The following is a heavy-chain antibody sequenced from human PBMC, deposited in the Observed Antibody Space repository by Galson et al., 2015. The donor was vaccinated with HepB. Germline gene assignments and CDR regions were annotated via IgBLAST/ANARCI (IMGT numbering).Heavy chain of an antibody. Sequence: SLRLSCAASGFTVSNDYMTWVRQAPGKGLEWVSVIYRAGSTYYADSVKGRFTISRDNSKNTLYLQMNSLRAEETAVYYCVREGGKNEDYYESSGFYGYWGQGTLVTVSS. J-gene: IGHJ4*02. D-gene: IGHD3-22*01. CDR2: IYRAGST. CDR1: GFTVSNDY. CDR3: VREGGKNEDYYESSGFYGY. V-gene: IGHV3-66*01.